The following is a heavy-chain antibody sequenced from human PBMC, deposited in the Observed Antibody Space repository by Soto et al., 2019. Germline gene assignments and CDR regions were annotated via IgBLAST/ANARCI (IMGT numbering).Heavy chain of an antibody. D-gene: IGHD4-17*01. V-gene: IGHV1-18*04. J-gene: IGHJ4*02. Sequence: QVQLVQSGAEVKRPGASVKVSCKASGYTFTSYAFSLVRQAPGQGLVWMGWISNYNVNTNYAQKLQGRVTMTTDTSTSMAYMEMRSLRSDDTAVYFCARAEGTTSYFDYWGQGTLVTVSS. CDR3: ARAEGTTSYFDY. CDR1: GYTFTSYA. CDR2: ISNYNVNT.